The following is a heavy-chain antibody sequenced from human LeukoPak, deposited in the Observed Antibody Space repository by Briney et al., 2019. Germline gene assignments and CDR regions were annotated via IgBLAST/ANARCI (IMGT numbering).Heavy chain of an antibody. J-gene: IGHJ4*02. CDR3: ARGTGSYYHFDY. CDR2: INPSSGGT. Sequence: ASVKVSCKASGYTFTGYYMHWVRQAPGQGLEWMGWINPSSGGTNYAQKFQGRVTMTRDTSISTAYMELSRLRSDDTAVYYCARGTGSYYHFDYWGQGTLVTVSS. D-gene: IGHD3-10*01. CDR1: GYTFTGYY. V-gene: IGHV1-2*02.